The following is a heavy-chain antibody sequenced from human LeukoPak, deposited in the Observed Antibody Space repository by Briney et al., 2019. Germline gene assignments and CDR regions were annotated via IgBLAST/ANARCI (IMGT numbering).Heavy chain of an antibody. D-gene: IGHD3-9*01. CDR3: ARDGMTYYDILTGDFDY. V-gene: IGHV3-21*01. CDR1: GFTFSSYS. CDR2: ISSSSSYI. Sequence: PGGSLRLSCAASGFTFSSYSMNWARQAPGKGLEWVSSISSSSSYIYYADSVKGRFTISRDNAKNSLYLRMNSLRAEDTAVYYCARDGMTYYDILTGDFDYWGQGTLVTVSS. J-gene: IGHJ4*02.